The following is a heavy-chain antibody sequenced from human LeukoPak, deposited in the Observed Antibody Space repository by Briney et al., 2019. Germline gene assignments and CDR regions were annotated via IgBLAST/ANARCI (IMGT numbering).Heavy chain of an antibody. V-gene: IGHV4-4*07. CDR1: GGSISSYY. J-gene: IGHJ4*02. Sequence: SETLSLTXTVSGGSISSYYWSWIRQPAGKGLEWIGRIYTSGSTNYNPSLKSRVTMSVDTSKSQFSLKLSSVTAADTAVYYCARDSSGYYYGRYFDYWGQGTLVTVSS. D-gene: IGHD3-22*01. CDR3: ARDSSGYYYGRYFDY. CDR2: IYTSGST.